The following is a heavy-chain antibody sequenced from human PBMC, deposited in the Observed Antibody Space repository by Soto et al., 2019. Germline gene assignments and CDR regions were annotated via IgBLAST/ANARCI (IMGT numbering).Heavy chain of an antibody. J-gene: IGHJ6*02. D-gene: IGHD6-6*01. CDR3: AGDWDLYSSSSGYYYYYGMDV. Sequence: SQTLSLTCAISGDSVSSNSAAWNWIRQSPSRGLEWLGRTYYRSKWYNDYAVSVKSRITINPDTSKNQFSLQLNSVTPEDTAVYYCAGDWDLYSSSSGYYYYYGMDVWGQGTTVTVSS. CDR1: GDSVSSNSAA. V-gene: IGHV6-1*01. CDR2: TYYRSKWYN.